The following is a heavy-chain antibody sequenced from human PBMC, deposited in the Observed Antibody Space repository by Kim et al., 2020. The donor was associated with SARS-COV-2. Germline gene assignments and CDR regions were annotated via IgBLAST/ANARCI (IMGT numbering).Heavy chain of an antibody. V-gene: IGHV3-23*01. CDR3: TKRTSGAWPFDY. J-gene: IGHJ4*02. Sequence: GGSLRLSCEASGFTFTSYAMTWVRQAPGKGLEWVASIGITGGNTYYADSVKGRFTISRVNSRDTLFLHMNSLRAEDTAVYYCTKRTSGAWPFDYWGQGTLVTVSS. CDR2: IGITGGNT. CDR1: GFTFTSYA. D-gene: IGHD2-2*01.